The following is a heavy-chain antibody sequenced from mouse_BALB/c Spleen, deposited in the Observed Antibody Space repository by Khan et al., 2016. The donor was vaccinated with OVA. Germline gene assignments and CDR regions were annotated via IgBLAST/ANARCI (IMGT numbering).Heavy chain of an antibody. V-gene: IGHV1-7*01. CDR3: VNNGSIYAWFTY. CDR1: GYTFPNYW. Sequence: VQLKQSGAELAKPGASVKLSCKASGYTFPNYWMHWLNQRPGQGLEWIGYINPSTDYTEYNQKFKDKATLTADKSSTTAYMQLSSLPSEDSADYYCVNNGSIYAWFTYWGQGTLVTVSA. CDR2: INPSTDYT. J-gene: IGHJ3*01. D-gene: IGHD1-1*01.